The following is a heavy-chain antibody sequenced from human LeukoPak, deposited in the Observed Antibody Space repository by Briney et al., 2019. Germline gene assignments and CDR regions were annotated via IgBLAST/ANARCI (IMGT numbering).Heavy chain of an antibody. Sequence: PSETLSLTCAVSGGSISSGVYSWSWIRQPPGKGLEWIGYIYHSGSTYYNPSLKSRVTISVDTSKNQFSLKLSSVTAADTAVYYCASLGIAADYYYYGMDVWGQGTTVTVSS. CDR2: IYHSGST. CDR3: ASLGIAADYYYYGMDV. V-gene: IGHV4-30-2*02. CDR1: GGSISSGVYS. J-gene: IGHJ6*02. D-gene: IGHD7-27*01.